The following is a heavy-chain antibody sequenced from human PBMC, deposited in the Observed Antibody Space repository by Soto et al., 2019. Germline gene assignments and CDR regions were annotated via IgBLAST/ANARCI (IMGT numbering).Heavy chain of an antibody. J-gene: IGHJ4*02. CDR2: INPRGGST. Sequence: ASVKVSCEASGYTFTSYDIHWVRQAPGQGLEWMGIINPRGGSTSYAQRFQGRVTMTSDTSTSTVYMELSSLRSEDTAVYYCARDRGFCSAGTCYMFDYWGQGTLVTVSS. CDR3: ARDRGFCSAGTCYMFDY. V-gene: IGHV1-46*01. D-gene: IGHD2-15*01. CDR1: GYTFTSYD.